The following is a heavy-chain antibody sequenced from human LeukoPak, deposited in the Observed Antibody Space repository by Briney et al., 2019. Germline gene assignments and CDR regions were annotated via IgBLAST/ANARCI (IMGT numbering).Heavy chain of an antibody. J-gene: IGHJ4*02. CDR1: GGSISSSSYY. V-gene: IGHV4-61*02. Sequence: SETLSLTCTVSGGSISSSSYYWSWIRQPAGKGLEWIGRIYTSGSTNYNPSLKSRVTISVDTSKNQFSLKLSSVTAADTAVYYCARRAGAYSHPYDYWGQGTLVTVSS. CDR2: IYTSGST. CDR3: ARRAGAYSHPYDY. D-gene: IGHD4/OR15-4a*01.